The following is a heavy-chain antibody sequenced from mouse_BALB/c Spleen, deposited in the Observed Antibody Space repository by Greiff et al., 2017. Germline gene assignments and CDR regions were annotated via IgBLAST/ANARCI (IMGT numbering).Heavy chain of an antibody. CDR2: IYPSDSYT. CDR3: TRDTGSYWYFDV. D-gene: IGHD1-1*01. J-gene: IGHJ1*01. V-gene: IGHV1-69*02. CDR1: GYTFTSYW. Sequence: QVQLKQPGAELVRPGASVKLSCKASGYTFTSYWINWVKQRPGQGLEWIGNIYPSDSYTNYNQKFKDKATLTVDKSSSTAYMQLSSPTSEDSAVYYCTRDTGSYWYFDVWGAGTTVTVSS.